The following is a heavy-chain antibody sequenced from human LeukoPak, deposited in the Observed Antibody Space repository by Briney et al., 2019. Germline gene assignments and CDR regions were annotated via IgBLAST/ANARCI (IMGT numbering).Heavy chain of an antibody. J-gene: IGHJ4*02. CDR1: GFTFSSYS. D-gene: IGHD4-17*01. V-gene: IGHV3-66*01. Sequence: GGSLRLSCAASGFTFSSYSMNWVRQAPGKGLEWVSIIYSGGSTGYADSVRDRFIISRDNSKNILYLQMNSLRPEDTAVYYCASLNYGDYDYWGQGTLVTVSS. CDR3: ASLNYGDYDY. CDR2: IYSGGST.